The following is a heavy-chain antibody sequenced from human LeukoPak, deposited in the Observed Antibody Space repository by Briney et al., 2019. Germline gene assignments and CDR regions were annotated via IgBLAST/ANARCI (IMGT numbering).Heavy chain of an antibody. CDR1: GGSFNRYA. CDR2: IIPIFGTA. V-gene: IGHV1-69*05. J-gene: IGHJ4*02. CDR3: ASGTARPSDY. D-gene: IGHD6-6*01. Sequence: GASVKVSCKASGGSFNRYAVSWVRQAPGKGLEWMGGIIPIFGTANYAQKFQGRVTITTDESTNTAYMELTSLTSDDTAVYYCASGTARPSDYWGQGTLVTVSS.